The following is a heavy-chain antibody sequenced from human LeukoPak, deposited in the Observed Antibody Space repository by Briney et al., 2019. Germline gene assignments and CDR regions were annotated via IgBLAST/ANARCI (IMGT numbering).Heavy chain of an antibody. CDR2: IYYSGST. J-gene: IGHJ5*02. V-gene: IGHV4-30-4*08. CDR3: ARARQYSSSQRWFDP. Sequence: SQTLSLTCTVSGGSISSDDYYWNWIRQPPGKGLEWLGYIYYSGSTYYDPSLKSRIIISVDTSKNQFSLKLSSVTAADTAVYYCARARQYSSSQRWFDPWGQGTLVTVSS. D-gene: IGHD6-13*01. CDR1: GGSISSDDYY.